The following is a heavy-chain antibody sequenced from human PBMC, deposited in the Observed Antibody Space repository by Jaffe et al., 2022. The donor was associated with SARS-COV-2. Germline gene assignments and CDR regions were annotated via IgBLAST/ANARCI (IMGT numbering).Heavy chain of an antibody. CDR2: IYPGDSDT. CDR3: AREGGFWSGYYMDYYYGMDV. CDR1: GYSFTSYW. J-gene: IGHJ6*02. D-gene: IGHD3-3*01. Sequence: EVQLVQSGAEVKKPGESLKISCKGSGYSFTSYWIGWVRQMPGKGLEWMGIIYPGDSDTRYSPSFQGQVTISADKSISTAYLQWSSLKASDTAMYYCAREGGFWSGYYMDYYYGMDVWGQGTTVTVSS. V-gene: IGHV5-51*01.